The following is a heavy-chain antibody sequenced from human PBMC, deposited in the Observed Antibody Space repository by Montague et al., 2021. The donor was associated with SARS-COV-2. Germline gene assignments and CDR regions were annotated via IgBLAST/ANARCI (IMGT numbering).Heavy chain of an antibody. CDR1: GDSSRTKY. CDR3: TTGEGNYGWRYYFDY. V-gene: IGHV4-59*01. J-gene: IGHJ4*02. Sequence: TLSLTCSVSGDSSRTKYWSWIRQPPGKGLEWIGYVDNSGGTDYSPSLRSRVTTSIDRSKKQFSLRLNSVTTADTAKYYCTTGEGNYGWRYYFDYWGQGTLVTVSS. D-gene: IGHD3-10*01. CDR2: VDNSGGT.